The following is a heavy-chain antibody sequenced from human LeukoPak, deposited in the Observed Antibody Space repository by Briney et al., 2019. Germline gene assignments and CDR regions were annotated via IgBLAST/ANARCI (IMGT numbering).Heavy chain of an antibody. Sequence: GGSLRLSCSASGFTFSGYAMHWVRQAPGKGLVWVSRISPDGSITAYADSVRGRFTVSRDNAKNTLFLQMNSLRAEDTAVYYCTKDFDVDSGYWGQGTLVTVSS. V-gene: IGHV3-74*01. CDR2: ISPDGSIT. D-gene: IGHD3-9*01. J-gene: IGHJ4*02. CDR3: TKDFDVDSGY. CDR1: GFTFSGYA.